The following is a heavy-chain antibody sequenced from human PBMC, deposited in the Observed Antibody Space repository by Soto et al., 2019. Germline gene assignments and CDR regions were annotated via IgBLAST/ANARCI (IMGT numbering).Heavy chain of an antibody. CDR2: ISNIDTT. J-gene: IGHJ4*02. Sequence: GGSLRLSCVASGVTFSDHYLSWIRQAPGKGLEWVSQISNIDTTYYVDSVKGRFTISRDNAKNSLFLQMNSLRAEDTAVYYCARGRYCTPASCSHSDFCGQGALVTRS. V-gene: IGHV3-11*01. D-gene: IGHD2-2*01. CDR1: GVTFSDHY. CDR3: ARGRYCTPASCSHSDF.